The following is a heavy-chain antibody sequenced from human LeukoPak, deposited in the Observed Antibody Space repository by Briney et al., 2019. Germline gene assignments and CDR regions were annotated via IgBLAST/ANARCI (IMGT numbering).Heavy chain of an antibody. J-gene: IGHJ4*02. Sequence: PSETLSLTCTVSGGSISSSSYYWGWIRQPPGKGLEWIGSIYYSGSTYYNPSLKSRVTISVDTSKNQFSLKLSSVTAADTAVYYCARVGGLLDHFDYWGQGTLVTVSS. CDR1: GGSISSSSYY. D-gene: IGHD1-26*01. V-gene: IGHV4-39*07. CDR3: ARVGGLLDHFDY. CDR2: IYYSGST.